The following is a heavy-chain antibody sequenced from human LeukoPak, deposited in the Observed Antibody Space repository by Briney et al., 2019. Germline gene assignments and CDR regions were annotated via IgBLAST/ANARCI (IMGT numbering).Heavy chain of an antibody. CDR3: AIFNYYDSSGYYYSY. Sequence: GSLRLSCAASGFTFSSYAMSWVRQAPGKGLEWVSAISGSGGSTYYADSVKGRFTISRDNSKNTLYLQMNSLRAEDTAVYYCAIFNYYDSSGYYYSYWGQGTLVTVSS. V-gene: IGHV3-23*01. J-gene: IGHJ4*02. CDR1: GFTFSSYA. D-gene: IGHD3-22*01. CDR2: ISGSGGST.